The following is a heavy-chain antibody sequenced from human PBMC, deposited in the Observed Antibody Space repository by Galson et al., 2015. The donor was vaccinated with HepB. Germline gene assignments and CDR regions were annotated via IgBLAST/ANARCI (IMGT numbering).Heavy chain of an antibody. CDR2: ISGSGGST. J-gene: IGHJ6*02. CDR3: ANAVTLPDYEVFGYYFYYGMDV. V-gene: IGHV3-23*01. D-gene: IGHD4-17*01. CDR1: GFPFSSYA. Sequence: TLRLSCAASGFPFSSYAMDWVRQAPGKGLEWGSAISGSGGSTYYSDSVKGRFTISRDNSKNTLYLQMSRLRADDTAVYYCANAVTLPDYEVFGYYFYYGMDVWGQGTTVTVSS.